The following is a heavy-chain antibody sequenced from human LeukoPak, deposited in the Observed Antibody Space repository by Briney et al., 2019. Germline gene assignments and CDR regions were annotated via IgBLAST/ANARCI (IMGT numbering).Heavy chain of an antibody. CDR3: ARDSPWKSSGYGIDY. Sequence: ASVKVSCKASGYTFTSYGISWVRQAPGRGLEWMGWISAYNGNTNYAQKLQGRVTMTTDTSTSTAYMELRSLRSDDTAVYYCARDSPWKSSGYGIDYWGQGTLVTVSS. CDR1: GYTFTSYG. D-gene: IGHD3-22*01. J-gene: IGHJ4*02. V-gene: IGHV1-18*01. CDR2: ISAYNGNT.